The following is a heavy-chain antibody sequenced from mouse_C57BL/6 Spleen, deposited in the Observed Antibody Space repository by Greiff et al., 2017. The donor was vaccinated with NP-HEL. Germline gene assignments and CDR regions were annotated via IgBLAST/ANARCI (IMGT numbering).Heavy chain of an antibody. V-gene: IGHV1-81*01. J-gene: IGHJ4*01. CDR1: GYTFTSYG. Sequence: QVQLQQSGAELARPGASVELSCKASGYTFTSYGISWVKQRTGQGLEWIGEIYPRSGNTYYNEKFKGKATLTADKSSSTAYMQLRSLTSEDSAVYFCARRGAYYYGSSYAMDYWGQGTSVTVSS. CDR2: IYPRSGNT. CDR3: ARRGAYYYGSSYAMDY. D-gene: IGHD1-1*01.